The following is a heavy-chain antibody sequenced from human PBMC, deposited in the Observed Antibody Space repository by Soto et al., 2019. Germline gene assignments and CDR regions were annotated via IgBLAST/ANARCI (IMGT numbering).Heavy chain of an antibody. CDR2: ISYDGSNK. CDR1: GFTFSSYG. V-gene: IGHV3-30*18. D-gene: IGHD3-3*01. CDR3: AKGNYDFWSGYTPLGNFYYYGMDV. J-gene: IGHJ6*02. Sequence: GGSLRLSCAASGFTFSSYGMHWVRQAPGKGLEWVAVISYDGSNKYYADSVKGRFTISRDNSKNTLYLQMNSLRAEDTAVYYCAKGNYDFWSGYTPLGNFYYYGMDVWGQGTTVTVSS.